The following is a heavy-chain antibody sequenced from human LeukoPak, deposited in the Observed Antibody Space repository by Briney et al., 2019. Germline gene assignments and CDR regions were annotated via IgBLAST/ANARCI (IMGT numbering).Heavy chain of an antibody. CDR1: GYTFTDYY. CDR2: INPNSGGT. J-gene: IGHJ4*02. V-gene: IGHV1-2*06. Sequence: ASMKVSCKASGYTFTDYYIHWVRQAPGQGLEWMGRINPNSGGTNYAQKFQGRVTMTRDTSIGTAYMELRRLRSDDTAVYYCARDFERPDYWGQGTLVTVSS. CDR3: ARDFERPDY.